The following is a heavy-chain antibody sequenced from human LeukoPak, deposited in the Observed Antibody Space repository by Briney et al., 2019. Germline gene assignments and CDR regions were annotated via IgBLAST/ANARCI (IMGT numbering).Heavy chain of an antibody. V-gene: IGHV5-51*01. CDR3: ARTQRGYSYGRVEF. CDR2: IYPGDSDI. D-gene: IGHD5-18*01. J-gene: IGHJ4*02. Sequence: GESLKISCKGYGYSFTNYWIGWVRQMPGKGLKRMGIIYPGDSDIRCSPSFQGQVTISADKSISTAYLQWSSLKASDSAMYYCARTQRGYSYGRVEFWGQGTLVIVSS. CDR1: GYSFTNYW.